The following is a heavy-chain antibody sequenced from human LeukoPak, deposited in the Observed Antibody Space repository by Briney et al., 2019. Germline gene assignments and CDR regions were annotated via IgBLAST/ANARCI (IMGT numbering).Heavy chain of an antibody. CDR2: MYLSGTT. D-gene: IGHD3-22*01. V-gene: IGHV4-4*02. J-gene: IGHJ4*02. Sequence: SGTLSLTCTVYGDSINSLDLWSWVRQPPGKGLEWIGEMYLSGTTHSNPSVKSRVTISIDKSKNQFFLNLSSVTAADTAVYYCAGLVGRYSSGLYYYYFDYWGQGTLVTVSS. CDR3: AGLVGRYSSGLYYYYFDY. CDR1: GDSINSLDL.